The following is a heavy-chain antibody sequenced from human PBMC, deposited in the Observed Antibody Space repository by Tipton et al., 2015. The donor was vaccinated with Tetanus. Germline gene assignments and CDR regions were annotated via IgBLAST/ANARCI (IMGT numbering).Heavy chain of an antibody. CDR3: ARVESAGDYVWGSYRSTGYVFDY. D-gene: IGHD3-16*02. Sequence: TLSLTCTVSGGSVSSGSYYWSWIRQPPGKGLEWIGYIYYSGSINYNPSLMSRVTISVDTSKNQFSLKLSSVTAADTAVYYCARVESAGDYVWGSYRSTGYVFDYWGQGTLVTVSS. J-gene: IGHJ4*02. V-gene: IGHV4-61*01. CDR1: GGSVSSGSYY. CDR2: IYYSGSI.